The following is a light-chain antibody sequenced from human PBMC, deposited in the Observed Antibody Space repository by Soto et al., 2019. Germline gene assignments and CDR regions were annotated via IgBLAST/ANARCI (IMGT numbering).Light chain of an antibody. CDR3: QQLNSYPIT. CDR2: AAS. Sequence: DIQLTQSPSFLSASVGDRVTITCRASQGISSYLAWYQQKPGKAPKLLIYAASTLQSGVPSGFSSSGSGTEFTLTISSLQPEDFSTYYCQQLNSYPITFGQGTRLEIK. CDR1: QGISSY. V-gene: IGKV1-9*01. J-gene: IGKJ5*01.